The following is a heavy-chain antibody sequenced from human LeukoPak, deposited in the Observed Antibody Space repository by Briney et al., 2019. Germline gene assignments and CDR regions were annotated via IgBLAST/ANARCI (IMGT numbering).Heavy chain of an antibody. D-gene: IGHD2-2*01. CDR3: ARANPLYCSSTTCLFDY. Sequence: GASVKVSCKASGYTFTGYYMRWVRQAPGQGFEWMGWINPNSGDTNYAQKFQGRATMTRDTSISTAHMELSRLRSDDTAVYYCARANPLYCSSTTCLFDYWGQGTLVTVSS. V-gene: IGHV1-2*02. J-gene: IGHJ4*02. CDR1: GYTFTGYY. CDR2: INPNSGDT.